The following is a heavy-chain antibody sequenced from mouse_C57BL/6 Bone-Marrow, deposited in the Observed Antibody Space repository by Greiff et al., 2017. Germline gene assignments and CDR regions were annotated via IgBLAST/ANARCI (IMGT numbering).Heavy chain of an antibody. V-gene: IGHV1-54*01. D-gene: IGHD1-1*01. CDR3: ARDGSSPNWYFDV. Sequence: VQLQQSGAELVRPGTSVKVSCKASGYAFTNYLIEWVKQRPGQGLEWIGVINPGSGGTNYNEKFKGKATLTADKSSSTAYMQLSSLTSEDSSVYFCARDGSSPNWYFDVWGTGTTVTVSS. CDR2: INPGSGGT. CDR1: GYAFTNYL. J-gene: IGHJ1*03.